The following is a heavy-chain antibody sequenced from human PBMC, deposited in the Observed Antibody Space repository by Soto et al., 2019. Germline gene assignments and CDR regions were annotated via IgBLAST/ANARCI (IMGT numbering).Heavy chain of an antibody. D-gene: IGHD3-16*02. Sequence: QVQLVESGGGVVQPGRSLRLSCAASGFTFSNYGMHWVRQAPGKGLEWVAVISHDGSNKYYADSLKGRFTISRDNSKNTLYLQMNSRRAEDTAVYYCGREVSYFDYWGQGTLVTVSS. V-gene: IGHV3-30*03. CDR1: GFTFSNYG. CDR3: GREVSYFDY. J-gene: IGHJ4*02. CDR2: ISHDGSNK.